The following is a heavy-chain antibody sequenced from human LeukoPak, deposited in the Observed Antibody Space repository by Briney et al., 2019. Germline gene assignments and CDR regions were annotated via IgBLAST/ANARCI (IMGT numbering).Heavy chain of an antibody. CDR2: IYYSGST. CDR3: ARVTGYMIEDYFDY. D-gene: IGHD3-22*01. Sequence: SETLSLTCTVSGGSISPYYWSWIRQPPGKGLGWIGYIYYSGSTNYNPSLKSRVTISVDTSKNQFSLKLSSVTAADTAVYYCARVTGYMIEDYFDYWGQGTLVTVSS. J-gene: IGHJ4*02. CDR1: GGSISPYY. V-gene: IGHV4-59*12.